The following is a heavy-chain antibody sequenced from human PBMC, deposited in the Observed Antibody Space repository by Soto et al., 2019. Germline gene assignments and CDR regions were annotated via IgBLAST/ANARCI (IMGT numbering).Heavy chain of an antibody. V-gene: IGHV4-38-2*01. CDR1: GYSISSGYY. CDR3: ARVWDTMVRGVIIRNYYGMDV. Sequence: SETLSLTCAVSGYSISSGYYWGWIRQPPGKGLEWIGNIRHSGTTYYNPSLKSRVTISIDRSKNQFYLKLITVTAADTAVYYCARVWDTMVRGVIIRNYYGMDVWGQGTTVTVSS. CDR2: IRHSGTT. J-gene: IGHJ6*02. D-gene: IGHD3-10*01.